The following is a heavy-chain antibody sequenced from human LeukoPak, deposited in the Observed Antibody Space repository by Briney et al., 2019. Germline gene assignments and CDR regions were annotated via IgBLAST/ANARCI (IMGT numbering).Heavy chain of an antibody. CDR1: GGSISSNW. V-gene: IGHV4-4*02. CDR2: IYHSGST. D-gene: IGHD4-17*01. Sequence: PSETLSLTCAVSGGSISSNWWSWVRQPPGKGLEWIGEIYHSGSTNYNLSLKSRVTISVDNSKNQFSLKLTSVTAADTAVYYCARLTVTSGYNWFDPWGQGTLVTVSS. J-gene: IGHJ5*02. CDR3: ARLTVTSGYNWFDP.